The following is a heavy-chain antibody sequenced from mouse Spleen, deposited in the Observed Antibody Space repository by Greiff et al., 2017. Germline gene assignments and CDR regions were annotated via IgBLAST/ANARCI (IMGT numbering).Heavy chain of an antibody. V-gene: IGHV1-64*01. CDR2: IHPNSGST. CDR3: ARFYYYGSSDYAMGY. D-gene: IGHD1-1*01. J-gene: IGHJ4*01. Sequence: QVQLQQPGAELVKPGASVKLSCKASGYTFTSYWMHWVKQRPGQGLEWIGMIHPNSGSTNYNEKFKSKATLTVDKSSSTAYMQLSSLTSEDSAVYYCARFYYYGSSDYAMGYWGQGTSVTGSS. CDR1: GYTFTSYW.